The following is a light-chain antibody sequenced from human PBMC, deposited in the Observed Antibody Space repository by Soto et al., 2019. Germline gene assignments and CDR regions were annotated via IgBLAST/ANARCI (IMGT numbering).Light chain of an antibody. CDR1: QGIRTD. CDR2: GAS. Sequence: IQMTQSPSALSASVGDRVTITCRASQGIRTDLGWYQQSPGKAPKVLIVGASTLQSGVPSRFSGSGSGTDFTLTISSLQPEDSATYYCLQDFSYPRTFGQGTKVDIK. V-gene: IGKV1-6*01. J-gene: IGKJ1*01. CDR3: LQDFSYPRT.